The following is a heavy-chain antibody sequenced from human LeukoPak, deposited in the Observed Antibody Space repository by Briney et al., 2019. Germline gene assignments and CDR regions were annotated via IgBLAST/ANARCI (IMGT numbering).Heavy chain of an antibody. CDR1: GGSFSGYY. J-gene: IGHJ5*02. D-gene: IGHD1-26*01. V-gene: IGHV4-59*01. CDR3: ARSRAFNSGAFDP. Sequence: SETLSLTCAVYGGSFSGYYWTWIRQPPGKGVEWIAHIYNGVNTNYNPSLKSRVTISVDTSKNQFSLRLNSVTAADTAVYYCARSRAFNSGAFDPWGQGSLVTVSS. CDR2: IYNGVNT.